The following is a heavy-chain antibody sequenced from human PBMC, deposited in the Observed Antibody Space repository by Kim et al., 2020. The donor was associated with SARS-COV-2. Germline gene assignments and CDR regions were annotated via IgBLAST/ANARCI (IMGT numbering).Heavy chain of an antibody. J-gene: IGHJ3*02. CDR1: GFTFDDYG. Sequence: GGSLRLSCAASGFTFDDYGMSWVRQAPGKGLEWVSGINWNGGSTGYADSVKGRFTISRDNAKNSLYLQMNSLRAEDTALYYCARDGVVVPAAIFAFDIWGQGTMVTVSS. V-gene: IGHV3-20*04. D-gene: IGHD2-2*01. CDR3: ARDGVVVPAAIFAFDI. CDR2: INWNGGST.